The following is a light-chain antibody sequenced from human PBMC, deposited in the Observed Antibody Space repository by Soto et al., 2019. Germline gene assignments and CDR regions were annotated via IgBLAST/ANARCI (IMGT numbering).Light chain of an antibody. Sequence: QSALTQPASVSGSPGQSITISCNGTSSDIGSYNLVSWYQQHPGKAPKLMIYEGSKRPSGVSNRFSGSKSGNTASLTISGLQAEDGAEYFWCSFSSSGTIFGGGTKLTVL. CDR2: EGS. CDR3: CSFSSSGTI. V-gene: IGLV2-23*01. CDR1: SSDIGSYNL. J-gene: IGLJ2*01.